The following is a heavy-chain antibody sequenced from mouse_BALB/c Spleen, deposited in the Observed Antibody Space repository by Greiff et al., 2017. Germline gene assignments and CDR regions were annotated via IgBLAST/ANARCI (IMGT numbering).Heavy chain of an antibody. Sequence: QVQLKESGPGLVPPSQSLSITCTCSGSSSTSYGVHWVRQPPGKVLEWLGVRWAGGSTNYNSALMSRLSISKDNSESEVFLKMNSLQTDDTSMYYCARDRGHNGNYAWFAYWGKGTLVAVS. J-gene: IGHJ3*01. CDR3: ARDRGHNGNYAWFAY. CDR2: RWAGGST. D-gene: IGHD2-1*01. CDR1: GSSSTSYG. V-gene: IGHV2-9*02.